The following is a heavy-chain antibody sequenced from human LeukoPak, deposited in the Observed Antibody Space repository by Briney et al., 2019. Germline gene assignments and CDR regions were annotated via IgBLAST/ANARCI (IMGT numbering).Heavy chain of an antibody. V-gene: IGHV3-23*01. CDR1: GFTFSSYA. Sequence: GGSLRLSCAASGFTFSSYAMSWVRQAPGKGLEWVSIFSVSDGSTYYADSVKGRFTISRDNSKNTLYLQMNSLRAEDTAVYCCAKGSILDYWGQGTLVTVSS. CDR3: AKGSILDY. J-gene: IGHJ4*02. CDR2: FSVSDGST. D-gene: IGHD6-6*01.